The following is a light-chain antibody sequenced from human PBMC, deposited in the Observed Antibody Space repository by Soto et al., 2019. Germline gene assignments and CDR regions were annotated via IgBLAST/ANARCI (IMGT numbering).Light chain of an antibody. CDR2: DAS. V-gene: IGKV1-5*01. CDR3: QQYNTYPWT. J-gene: IGKJ1*01. Sequence: DIQMTQSPATPSASVGDRVTITCRASQSISSWLAWYQQKPGKVPKLLIDDASSLESGVPSRFSGSGSGTEFTLTISSLQPDDFATYYCQQYNTYPWTFGQGTKV. CDR1: QSISSW.